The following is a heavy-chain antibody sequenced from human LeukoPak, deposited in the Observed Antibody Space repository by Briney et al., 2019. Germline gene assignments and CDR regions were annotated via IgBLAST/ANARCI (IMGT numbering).Heavy chain of an antibody. Sequence: SVKVSCKASGGTFSSYAISWVRQAPGQGLEWMGGIIPIFGTANYAQKFQGRVTITTDESTSTAYMELSSLRSEDTAVYYCARGSQLEPTGDAFDIWGQGTMVTVSS. CDR2: IIPIFGTA. D-gene: IGHD1-1*01. J-gene: IGHJ3*02. CDR3: ARGSQLEPTGDAFDI. V-gene: IGHV1-69*05. CDR1: GGTFSSYA.